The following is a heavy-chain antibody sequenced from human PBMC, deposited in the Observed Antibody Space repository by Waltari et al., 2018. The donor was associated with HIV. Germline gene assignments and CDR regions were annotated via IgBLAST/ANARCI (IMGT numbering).Heavy chain of an antibody. CDR1: GFTVNPFG. CDR3: ARDGSDWSRDY. D-gene: IGHD6-19*01. V-gene: IGHV3-21*01. J-gene: IGHJ4*02. CDR2: IAHNNEM. Sequence: EVQLVASGGGLVQPGGSWSRSCEAAGFTVNPFGMTWVRQAPGKGLGWVSTIAHNNEMYYGDLVEGRFTISRDNAKNSVHLQMNRLRAEDTAVYYCARDGSDWSRDYWGQGTLVTVSS.